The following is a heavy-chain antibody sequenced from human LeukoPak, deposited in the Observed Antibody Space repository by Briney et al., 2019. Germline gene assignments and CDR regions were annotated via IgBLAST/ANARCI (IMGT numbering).Heavy chain of an antibody. CDR1: GFTFDDYG. CDR3: ARVSGYYNWFDP. Sequence: GGSLRLSCAASGFTFDDYGMSWVRQAPGKGLEWVSGINWNGGSTGYADSVKGRFTISRDNAKNSLYLQMNSLRAEDTAVYYCARVSGYYNWFDPWGQGTLVTVSS. V-gene: IGHV3-20*04. CDR2: INWNGGST. D-gene: IGHD3-3*01. J-gene: IGHJ5*02.